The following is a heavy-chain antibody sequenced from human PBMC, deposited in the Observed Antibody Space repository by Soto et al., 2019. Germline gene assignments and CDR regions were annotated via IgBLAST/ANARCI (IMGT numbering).Heavy chain of an antibody. CDR3: ARGNPEYFDY. CDR1: GGSFSGYY. V-gene: IGHV4-34*01. J-gene: IGHJ4*02. CDR2: INHSGST. Sequence: SETLSLTCAVYGGSFSGYYWSWIRQPPGKGLEWIGEINHSGSTNYNPSLKSRVTISVDTSKNQFSLKLSSVTAADTAVYYCARGNPEYFDYWGQGTLVTVSS.